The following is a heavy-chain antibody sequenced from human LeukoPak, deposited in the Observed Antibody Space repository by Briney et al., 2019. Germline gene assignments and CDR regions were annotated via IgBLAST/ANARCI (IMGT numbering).Heavy chain of an antibody. V-gene: IGHV3-30*02. D-gene: IGHD4-11*01. CDR3: AKAAVTTVLFYYYYMDV. Sequence: RGGSLRLSCAASGFTFGSYGMHGVRQAPGKGVGWVAFIRYDGSNKYYADSVKGRFTISRDNSKNTLYLQINRRRAEDTVVSYCAKAAVTTVLFYYYYMDVWGKGTTVTVAS. CDR1: GFTFGSYG. J-gene: IGHJ6*03. CDR2: IRYDGSNK.